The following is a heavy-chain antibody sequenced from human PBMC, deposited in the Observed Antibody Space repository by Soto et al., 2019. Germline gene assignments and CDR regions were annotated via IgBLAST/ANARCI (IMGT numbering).Heavy chain of an antibody. CDR1: GFTFSSYG. V-gene: IGHV3-30*18. D-gene: IGHD2-2*01. CDR3: AKRDFIRTSSRQGYYYGMDV. J-gene: IGHJ6*02. Sequence: PGGSLRLSCAASGFTFSSYGMHWVRQAPGKGLEWVAVISSDGSNKYYADSVKGRFTISRDNSKSTLHLQMNSLRAEDTAVYYCAKRDFIRTSSRQGYYYGMDVWGQGTTVTVSS. CDR2: ISSDGSNK.